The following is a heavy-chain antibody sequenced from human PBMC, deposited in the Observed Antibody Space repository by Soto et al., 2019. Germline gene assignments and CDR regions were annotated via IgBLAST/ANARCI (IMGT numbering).Heavy chain of an antibody. J-gene: IGHJ5*02. Sequence: SETLSLTCAVYGGSFSGYYWSWIRQPPGRGLEWIGEINHSGSTNYNPSLKSRVTISVDTSKNQFSLKLSSVTAADTAVYYCATSSREEYGSGTRGWFDPWGQGTLVTVSS. D-gene: IGHD3-10*01. CDR1: GGSFSGYY. CDR2: INHSGST. V-gene: IGHV4-34*01. CDR3: ATSSREEYGSGTRGWFDP.